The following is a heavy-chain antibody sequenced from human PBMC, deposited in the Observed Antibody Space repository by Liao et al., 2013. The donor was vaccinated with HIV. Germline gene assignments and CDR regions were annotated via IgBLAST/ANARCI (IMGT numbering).Heavy chain of an antibody. CDR2: IYTSGST. D-gene: IGHD2-2*01. Sequence: QLQLQESGPGLVKPSETLSLTCTVSGGSISSYYWSWIRQPAGKGLEWIGRIYTSGSTNYNPSLKSRVTMSVDTSKNQFSLKLSSVTAADTAVYYCARDGALYCSSTSCYQYYFDYWGQGTLVTVSS. V-gene: IGHV4-4*07. J-gene: IGHJ4*02. CDR3: ARDGALYCSSTSCYQYYFDY. CDR1: GGSISSYY.